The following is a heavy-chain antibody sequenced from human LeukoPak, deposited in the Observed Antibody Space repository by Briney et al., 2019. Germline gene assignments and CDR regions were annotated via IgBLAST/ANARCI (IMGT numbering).Heavy chain of an antibody. CDR2: IRYDGSNK. D-gene: IGHD3-10*01. V-gene: IGHV3-30*02. CDR3: AKDRGDYVGY. CDR1: GFTFSSYG. Sequence: GGSLRLSCAASGFTFSSYGMHWVRQAPGKGLEWVAFIRYDGSNKYYADSVKGRFTISRDNSKNTLYLQMNSLRAGDTAVYYCAKDRGDYVGYWGQGTLVTVSS. J-gene: IGHJ4*02.